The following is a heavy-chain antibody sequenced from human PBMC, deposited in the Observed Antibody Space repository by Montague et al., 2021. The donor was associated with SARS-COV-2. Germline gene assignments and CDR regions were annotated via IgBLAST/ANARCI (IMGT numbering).Heavy chain of an antibody. D-gene: IGHD6-13*01. CDR1: GGSISSGSYY. J-gene: IGHJ6*03. CDR3: ARDSRQQLLGTYYYYYYMDV. V-gene: IGHV4-61*02. Sequence: TLSLTCTVSGGSISSGSYYWSWIRQPAGKGLEWIGRIYTSGSTNYNPSLKSRVTISVDTSKNQFSLKLSSVTAADTAVYYCARDSRQQLLGTYYYYYYMDVWGKGTTVTVSS. CDR2: IYTSGST.